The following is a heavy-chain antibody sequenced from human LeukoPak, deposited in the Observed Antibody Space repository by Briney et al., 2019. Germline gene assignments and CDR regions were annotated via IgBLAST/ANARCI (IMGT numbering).Heavy chain of an antibody. CDR3: ARDRRYGYYFDY. CDR2: ISTSNSYI. J-gene: IGHJ4*02. CDR1: GFTFSSYP. V-gene: IGHV3-21*01. D-gene: IGHD5-18*01. Sequence: GGSLRLSCGASGFTFSSYPMNWVRQAPGKGLEWVSSISTSNSYIYYADSVRGRFTISRDNAKNSLYLQMNSLRAEDTAVYYCARDRRYGYYFDYWGQGILVTVSS.